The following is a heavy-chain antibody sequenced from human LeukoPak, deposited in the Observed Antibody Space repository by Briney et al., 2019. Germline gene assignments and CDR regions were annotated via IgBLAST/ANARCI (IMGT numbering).Heavy chain of an antibody. Sequence: ASVKVSCKASGYTFTSYYMHWVRQAPGQGLEWMGIINPSGGSTSYAQKFQGRVTMTRDTSTSTVYMELSSLRSEDAAVYYCASQGNSSWDLFNYYYYYYMDVWGKGTTVTVSS. V-gene: IGHV1-46*01. D-gene: IGHD6-13*01. CDR2: INPSGGST. CDR1: GYTFTSYY. CDR3: ASQGNSSWDLFNYYYYYYMDV. J-gene: IGHJ6*03.